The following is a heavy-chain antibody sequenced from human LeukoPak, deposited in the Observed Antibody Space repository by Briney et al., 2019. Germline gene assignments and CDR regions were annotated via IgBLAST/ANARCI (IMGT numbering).Heavy chain of an antibody. CDR1: GGSISSDTYY. Sequence: SETLSLTCTVSGGSISSDTYYWTWIRQPAGKGLEWIGRIYNSGATYYNPSLKSRVTISVDTSKNQFSLKLSSVTAADTAVYYCARSGVITGWFDPWGQGSLVTVSS. V-gene: IGHV4-61*10. CDR3: ARSGVITGWFDP. CDR2: IYNSGAT. D-gene: IGHD1-20*01. J-gene: IGHJ5*02.